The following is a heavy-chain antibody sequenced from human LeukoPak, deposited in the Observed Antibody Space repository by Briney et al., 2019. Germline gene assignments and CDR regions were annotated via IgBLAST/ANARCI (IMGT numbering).Heavy chain of an antibody. Sequence: PSETLSLTCAVSGGSISSGGYSWSWIRQPPGKGLEWIGYIYQSGSAYYNPSLKSRLTISVDRSKNQFSLKLSSVTAADTAVYYCARVLSDYDFWAFDIWGQGTMVTVSS. CDR1: GGSISSGGYS. D-gene: IGHD3-3*01. CDR2: IYQSGSA. V-gene: IGHV4-30-2*01. CDR3: ARVLSDYDFWAFDI. J-gene: IGHJ3*02.